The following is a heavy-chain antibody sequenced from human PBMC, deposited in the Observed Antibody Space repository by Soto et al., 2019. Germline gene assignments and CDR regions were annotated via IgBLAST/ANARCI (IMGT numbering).Heavy chain of an antibody. CDR1: GYSFTSYW. J-gene: IGHJ6*03. Sequence: GESLRISCKGSGYSFTSYWIGWVRQMPGKGLEWMGIIYPGDSDTRYSPSFQGQVTISADKSISTAYLQWSSLKASDTAMYYCARLVSLFTNGICVYYYYYMDVWGKGTTVTVSS. V-gene: IGHV5-51*01. CDR2: IYPGDSDT. D-gene: IGHD2-8*01. CDR3: ARLVSLFTNGICVYYYYYMDV.